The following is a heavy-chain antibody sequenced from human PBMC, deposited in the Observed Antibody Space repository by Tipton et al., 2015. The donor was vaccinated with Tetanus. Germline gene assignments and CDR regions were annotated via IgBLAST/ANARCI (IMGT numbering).Heavy chain of an antibody. CDR2: VYSSGSA. D-gene: IGHD3-10*01. Sequence: LRLSRSVSGGSVNLYFWSWIRQPAGKGLEWIGRVYSSGSASYNPSLKSRGSMSIDTSTNHFSLKLTSVTAADTAVYYCARDSGSGAFDYWGLGTPVTVSS. V-gene: IGHV4-4*07. J-gene: IGHJ4*02. CDR3: ARDSGSGAFDY. CDR1: GGSVNLYF.